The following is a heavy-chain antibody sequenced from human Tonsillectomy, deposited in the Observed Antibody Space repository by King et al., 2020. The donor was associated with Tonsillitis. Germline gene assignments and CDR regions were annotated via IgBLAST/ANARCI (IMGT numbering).Heavy chain of an antibody. CDR1: GFTFSSYW. V-gene: IGHV3-7*01. J-gene: IGHJ6*02. CDR3: ARLPSDIVVGSATISYYYYGMDV. D-gene: IGHD2-2*01. Sequence: VQLVESGGDLVQPGGSLRLSCGVSGFTFSSYWMTWVRQAPGKGLEWVANIKQDGSEKYYVDSVKGRFTISRDNAKNSLYLQMNSLRAEDTAVYYCARLPSDIVVGSATISYYYYGMDVWGQGTTVTVSS. CDR2: IKQDGSEK.